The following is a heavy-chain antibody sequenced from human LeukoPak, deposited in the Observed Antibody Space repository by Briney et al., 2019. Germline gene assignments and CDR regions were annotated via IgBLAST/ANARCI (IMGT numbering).Heavy chain of an antibody. V-gene: IGHV3-33*01. D-gene: IGHD1-20*01. CDR3: ARESSYNWNGRYFDY. J-gene: IGHJ4*02. CDR1: GFTFSSYG. Sequence: GGSLRLPCAASGFTFSSYGMHWVRQAPGKGLEWVAVIWYDGSNKYYADSVKGRFTISRDNSKNTLYLQMNSLRAEDTAVYYCARESSYNWNGRYFDYWGQGTLVTVSS. CDR2: IWYDGSNK.